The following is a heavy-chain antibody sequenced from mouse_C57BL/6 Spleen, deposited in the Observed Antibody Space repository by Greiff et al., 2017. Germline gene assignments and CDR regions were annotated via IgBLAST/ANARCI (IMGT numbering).Heavy chain of an antibody. Sequence: EVKLVESEGGLVPPGSSMNLSCTASGFTFSDYYMAWVRQVPEKGLEWVANINYDGSSTYYLDSLKSRFIISRDNAKNILYLQMSSLKSEDTATYYCAREGVSNYGFDYWGQGTTLTVSS. CDR3: AREGVSNYGFDY. CDR2: INYDGSST. CDR1: GFTFSDYY. D-gene: IGHD2-5*01. J-gene: IGHJ2*01. V-gene: IGHV5-16*01.